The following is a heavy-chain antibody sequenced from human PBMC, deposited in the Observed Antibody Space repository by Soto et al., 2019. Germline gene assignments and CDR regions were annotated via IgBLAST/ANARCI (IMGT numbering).Heavy chain of an antibody. V-gene: IGHV3-23*01. CDR1: GFTFSSYA. D-gene: IGHD1-26*01. J-gene: IGHJ6*02. Sequence: EVQLLESGGGLIQPGGSLRLSCAASGFTFSSYAMSWVRQAPGKGLEWVSAISGSGGSTFYADSVKGRFTISRDNSKNTLYLQMNSLRAEDTAGYYCANYRGGYGMDVWGQGTTVTVSS. CDR2: ISGSGGST. CDR3: ANYRGGYGMDV.